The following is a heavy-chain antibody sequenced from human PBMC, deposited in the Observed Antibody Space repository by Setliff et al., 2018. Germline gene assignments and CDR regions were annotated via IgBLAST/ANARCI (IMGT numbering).Heavy chain of an antibody. D-gene: IGHD6-19*01. CDR2: IYPDDSDT. J-gene: IGHJ6*03. CDR3: ARQIGSSLSHFYYYMDV. Sequence: GESLKISCKGSGYNFASYWIAWVRRMPGKGLEWMGIIYPDDSDTRYSPSFQGQVTISADKSISTAYLQWSSLKASDTAMYYCARQIGSSLSHFYYYMDVWGKGTTVTVSS. V-gene: IGHV5-51*01. CDR1: GYNFASYW.